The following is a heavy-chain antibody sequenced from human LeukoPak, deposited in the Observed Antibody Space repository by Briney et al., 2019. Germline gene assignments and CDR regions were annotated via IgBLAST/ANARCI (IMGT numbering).Heavy chain of an antibody. V-gene: IGHV3-66*01. D-gene: IGHD3-22*01. J-gene: IGHJ6*02. CDR2: IYSGGST. Sequence: GGSLRLSCAASGFTVSSNYMSWVRQAPGEGLEGVSVIYSGGSTYYADSEKGRFTISRDNSKNTLYLQMNSLRAEDTAVYYCARAIRAYDSSGIYYYYGMDVWGQGTTVTVSS. CDR3: ARAIRAYDSSGIYYYYGMDV. CDR1: GFTVSSNY.